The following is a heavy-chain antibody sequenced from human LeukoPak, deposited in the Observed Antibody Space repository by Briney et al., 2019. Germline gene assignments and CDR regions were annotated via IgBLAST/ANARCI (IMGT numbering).Heavy chain of an antibody. D-gene: IGHD3-3*01. J-gene: IGHJ4*02. CDR3: ARAMDARTYYDFWSGYCAFDY. CDR1: GYTFTSYD. V-gene: IGHV1-8*03. CDR2: MNPNSGNT. Sequence: GASVKVSCKASGYTFTSYDINWVRQATGQGLEWMGWMNPNSGNTGYAQKFQGRVTITRNTSISTAYMELSSLRSEDTAVYYCARAMDARTYYDFWSGYCAFDYWGQGTLVTVSS.